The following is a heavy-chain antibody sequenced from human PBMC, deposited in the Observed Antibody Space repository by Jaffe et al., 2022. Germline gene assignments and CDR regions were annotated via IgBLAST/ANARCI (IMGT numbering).Heavy chain of an antibody. V-gene: IGHV4-38-2*01. CDR2: IYHSGST. CDR1: GYSISSGYY. Sequence: QVQLQESGPGLVKPSETLSLTCAVSGYSISSGYYWGWIRQPPGKGLEWIGSIYHSGSTYYNPSLKSRVTISVDTSKNQFSLKLSSVTAADTAVYYCARHQTYCSGGSCYLDYWGQGTLVTVSS. CDR3: ARHQTYCSGGSCYLDY. J-gene: IGHJ4*02. D-gene: IGHD2-15*01.